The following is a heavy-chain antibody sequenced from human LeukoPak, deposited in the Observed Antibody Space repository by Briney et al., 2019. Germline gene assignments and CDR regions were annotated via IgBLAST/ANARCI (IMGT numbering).Heavy chain of an antibody. CDR2: IKQDGSGK. V-gene: IGHV3-7*01. J-gene: IGHJ5*02. Sequence: GGSLRLSCAASGFTFSSYWMSWVRQAPGKGLEWVANIKQDGSGKYYVDSVKGRFTISRDNAKNSLYLQMNSPRADDTAVYYCARPWGVPATRWFDPWGQGTLVTVSS. CDR3: ARPWGVPATRWFDP. D-gene: IGHD2-15*01. CDR1: GFTFSSYW.